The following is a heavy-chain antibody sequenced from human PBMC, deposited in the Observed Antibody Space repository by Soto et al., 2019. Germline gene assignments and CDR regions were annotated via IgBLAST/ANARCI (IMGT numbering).Heavy chain of an antibody. Sequence: PSETLSLTCTVSGGSISSYYWSWIRQPPGKGLEWIGYIYYSGSTNYNPSLKSRVTISVDTSKNQFSLKMRSVTAADTAVYYCARDSFPPYSSSSKGFDYWGQGSLVTVS. V-gene: IGHV4-59*01. CDR2: IYYSGST. CDR3: ARDSFPPYSSSSKGFDY. CDR1: GGSISSYY. J-gene: IGHJ4*02. D-gene: IGHD6-6*01.